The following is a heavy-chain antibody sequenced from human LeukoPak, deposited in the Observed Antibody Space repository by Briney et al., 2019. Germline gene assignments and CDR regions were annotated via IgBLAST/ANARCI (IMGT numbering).Heavy chain of an antibody. D-gene: IGHD6-19*01. CDR2: ISESGGIT. Sequence: GGSLRLSCAASGFTFSSYAMNWVRQAPGKGLEWVSSISESGGITDYADSVKGRFTISRDNSKNTLYLQMNSLRAEDTAVYYCARQWLVNGWGQGTLVTVSS. CDR3: ARQWLVNG. CDR1: GFTFSSYA. J-gene: IGHJ4*02. V-gene: IGHV3-23*01.